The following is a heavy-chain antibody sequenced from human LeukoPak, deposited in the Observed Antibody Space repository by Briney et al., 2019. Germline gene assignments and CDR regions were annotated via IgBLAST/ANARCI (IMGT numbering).Heavy chain of an antibody. V-gene: IGHV3-30*04. CDR1: GFTFSSYA. Sequence: PGGSLRLSCAASGFTFSSYAMHWVRQAPGKGLEWVAVISYDGSNKYYADSVKGRFTISRDNSKNTLYLQMNSLRAEDTAVYYCARGGGSHMDYWGQGTLVTVSS. J-gene: IGHJ4*02. CDR2: ISYDGSNK. CDR3: ARGGGSHMDY. D-gene: IGHD2-21*01.